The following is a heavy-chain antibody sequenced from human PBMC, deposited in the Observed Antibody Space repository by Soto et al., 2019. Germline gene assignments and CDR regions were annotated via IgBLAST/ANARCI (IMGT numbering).Heavy chain of an antibody. V-gene: IGHV1-46*01. CDR3: ARGIAGTQGALDY. D-gene: IGHD1-20*01. CDR2: INPSGGST. Sequence: GASVKVSCKASGHTFTSYYMHWVRQAPGQGLEWMGIINPSGGSTSYAQKFQGRVTMTRDTSTSTIYMELSSLRPEDTAVYYCARGIAGTQGALDYWGQGTLVTVSS. CDR1: GHTFTSYY. J-gene: IGHJ4*02.